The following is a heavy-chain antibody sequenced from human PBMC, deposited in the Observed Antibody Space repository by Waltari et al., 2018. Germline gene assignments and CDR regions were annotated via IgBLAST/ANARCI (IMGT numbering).Heavy chain of an antibody. J-gene: IGHJ3*02. CDR3: ARLHCSDGICYDAFDI. CDR2: FYYSGNT. D-gene: IGHD2-15*01. CDR1: AGSISTYY. V-gene: IGHV4-59*01. Sequence: QVQLQESGPGLVKPSETLSLTCTAAAGSISTYYWSWLRQPPGKGLEWIGYFYYSGNTNYNPSLRSRVTLSVDTSKNLFSLKLTSVTAADTAVYYCARLHCSDGICYDAFDIWGQGTMVTVSS.